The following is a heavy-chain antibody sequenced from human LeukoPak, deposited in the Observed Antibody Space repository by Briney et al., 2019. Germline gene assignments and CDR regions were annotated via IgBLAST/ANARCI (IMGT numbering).Heavy chain of an antibody. CDR3: ARQAISGYDPPPFDS. CDR2: LYYSGST. CDR1: GGSISSSTYY. D-gene: IGHD5-12*01. V-gene: IGHV4-39*01. Sequence: SETLSLTCTVSGGSISSSTYYWGWIRQPPWKGLEWIGNLYYSGSTYYNPYLKSRVTISVDTSKNQFSLKLSSVTAADTAVYYCARQAISGYDPPPFDSWGQGTLVTVSS. J-gene: IGHJ4*02.